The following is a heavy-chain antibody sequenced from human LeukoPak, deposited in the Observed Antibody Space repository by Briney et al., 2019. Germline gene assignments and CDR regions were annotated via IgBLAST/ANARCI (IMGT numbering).Heavy chain of an antibody. Sequence: SETLSLTCTVSGGSISSGGYYWSWIRQPPGKGLEWIGYIYHSGSTYYNPSLKSRVTISVDRSKNQFSLKLSSVTAADTAVYYCARGSRRHAFDIWGQGTMVTVSS. J-gene: IGHJ3*02. D-gene: IGHD1-1*01. CDR3: ARGSRRHAFDI. CDR2: IYHSGST. V-gene: IGHV4-30-2*01. CDR1: GGSISSGGYY.